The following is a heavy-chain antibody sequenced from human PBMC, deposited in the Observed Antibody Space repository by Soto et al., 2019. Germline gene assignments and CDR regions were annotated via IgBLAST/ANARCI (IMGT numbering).Heavy chain of an antibody. CDR2: IIPMLGIA. D-gene: IGHD2-15*01. Sequence: QVQLVQSGAEVKKPGSSVKVSCKASGGTFSSYTISWVRQAPGQGLEWMGRIIPMLGIANYAQKFQGRVTITADKSTSTAYMELSSLRSEDTAVYYCAREYCSGGSCYSSGHNYYYYYMDVWGKGTTVTVSS. V-gene: IGHV1-69*08. CDR3: AREYCSGGSCYSSGHNYYYYYMDV. J-gene: IGHJ6*03. CDR1: GGTFSSYT.